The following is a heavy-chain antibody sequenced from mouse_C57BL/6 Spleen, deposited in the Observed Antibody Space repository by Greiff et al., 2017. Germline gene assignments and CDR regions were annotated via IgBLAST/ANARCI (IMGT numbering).Heavy chain of an antibody. CDR3: ARGGGNYVLDY. J-gene: IGHJ2*01. D-gene: IGHD2-1*01. V-gene: IGHV1-55*01. CDR2: IYPGSGST. Sequence: VQLQQSGAELVKPGASVKMSCKASGYTFTSYWITWVKQRPGQGLEWIGDIYPGSGSTNYNEKFKSKATLTVDTSSSTAYMQLSSLTSEDSAVYYCARGGGNYVLDYWGQGTTLTVSS. CDR1: GYTFTSYW.